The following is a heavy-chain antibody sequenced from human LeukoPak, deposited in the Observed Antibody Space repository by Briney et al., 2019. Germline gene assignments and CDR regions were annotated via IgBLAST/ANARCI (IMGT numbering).Heavy chain of an antibody. D-gene: IGHD6-19*01. Sequence: GGSLRLSCAASGFTFSSYEMNWVRQAPGKGLEWVSYISSSGSTIYYADSVKGRFTISRDNAKNSVYLQMNSLRAEDTAVYYCARDHTVAGIVFDSWGQGARVTVSS. CDR2: ISSSGSTI. CDR3: ARDHTVAGIVFDS. V-gene: IGHV3-48*03. CDR1: GFTFSSYE. J-gene: IGHJ4*02.